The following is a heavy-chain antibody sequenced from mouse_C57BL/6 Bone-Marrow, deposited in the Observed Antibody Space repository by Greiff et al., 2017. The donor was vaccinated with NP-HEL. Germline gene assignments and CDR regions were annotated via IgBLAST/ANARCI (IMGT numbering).Heavy chain of an antibody. J-gene: IGHJ2*01. V-gene: IGHV1-39*01. CDR3: ARLSYSNYVNVPFDY. CDR1: GYSFTDYN. Sequence: EVQLQQSGPELVKPGASVKISCKASGYSFTDYNMNWVKQSNGQSLEWIGVINPNYGTTSYNQKFKGKATLTVDQSSSTAYMQLNSLTSEDSAVYYYARLSYSNYVNVPFDYWGQGTTLTVSS. D-gene: IGHD2-5*01. CDR2: INPNYGTT.